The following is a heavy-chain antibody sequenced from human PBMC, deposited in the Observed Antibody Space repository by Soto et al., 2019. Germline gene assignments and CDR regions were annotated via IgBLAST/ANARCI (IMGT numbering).Heavy chain of an antibody. CDR1: GYTFTSYG. Sequence: ASVKVSCKPSGYTFTSYGISWVRQAPGQGLEWMGWISAYNGNTNYAQKLQGRVTMTTDTSTGTAYMELRSLRSDDTAVYYCARDLDSSGWLDYWGQGTLVTVSS. V-gene: IGHV1-18*01. D-gene: IGHD6-19*01. CDR2: ISAYNGNT. J-gene: IGHJ4*02. CDR3: ARDLDSSGWLDY.